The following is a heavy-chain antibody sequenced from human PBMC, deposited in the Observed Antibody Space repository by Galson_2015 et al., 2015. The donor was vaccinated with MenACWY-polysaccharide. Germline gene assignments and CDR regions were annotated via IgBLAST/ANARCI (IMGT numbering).Heavy chain of an antibody. D-gene: IGHD6-13*01. Sequence: SLRLSCAVSGFSITSYAVNWVRQAPGKGLEWVAVISGSGTNIQYADSVKGRFTISRDTSKSTLYLQMNSLRAEYTAKQYYAKASQWGAAAVGSFDPSGHGTPVTVSS. V-gene: IGHV3-23*01. CDR2: ISGSGTNI. CDR1: GFSITSYA. CDR3: AKASQWGAAAVGSFDP. J-gene: IGHJ5*02.